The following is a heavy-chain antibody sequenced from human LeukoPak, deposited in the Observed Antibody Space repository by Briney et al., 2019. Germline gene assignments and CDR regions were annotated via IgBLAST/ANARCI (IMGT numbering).Heavy chain of an antibody. CDR1: GFTFSRYG. J-gene: IGHJ4*02. V-gene: IGHV3-64*04. CDR3: ARTRDSSLDS. D-gene: IGHD2-15*01. Sequence: GGSLRLSCSASGFTFSRYGMHWVRQAPGKGLEYVSAIVSNGDSTYYADSVKGRFTISRDNAKNTLSIQLNSLRVEDTAVYYCARTRDSSLDSWGLGTLVTVSS. CDR2: IVSNGDST.